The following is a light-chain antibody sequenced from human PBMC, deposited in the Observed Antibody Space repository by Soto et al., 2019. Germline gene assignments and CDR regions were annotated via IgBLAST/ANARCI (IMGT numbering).Light chain of an antibody. CDR1: QDIKKS. Sequence: DIQMTQSPSSLSASVGDRVTITCRASQDIKKSLTWFQQKPGQAPKPLIYAASSLHSGVPSHFSGTGSGTDFTLTISSLQPEDSATYYCQQYQIYPITFGGGTKVLI. J-gene: IGKJ4*01. CDR3: QQYQIYPIT. V-gene: IGKV1-16*02. CDR2: AAS.